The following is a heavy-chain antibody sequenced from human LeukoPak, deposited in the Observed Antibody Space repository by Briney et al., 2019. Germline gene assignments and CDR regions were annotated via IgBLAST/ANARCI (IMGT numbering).Heavy chain of an antibody. V-gene: IGHV4-39*07. D-gene: IGHD3-3*01. Sequence: SETLSLTCTVSGGSISSSSYYWGWIRQPPGKGLEWIGSIYYSGSTYYNPSLKSRVTISVDTSKNQFSLKLSSVTAADTAVYYCARVRRGITIFGVVTNIYFDYWGQGTLVTVPS. CDR3: ARVRRGITIFGVVTNIYFDY. CDR1: GGSISSSSYY. CDR2: IYYSGST. J-gene: IGHJ4*02.